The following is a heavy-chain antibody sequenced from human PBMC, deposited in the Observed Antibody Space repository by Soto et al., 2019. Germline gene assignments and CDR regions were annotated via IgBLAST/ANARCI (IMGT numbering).Heavy chain of an antibody. CDR1: GFTFKTYA. V-gene: IGHV3-23*01. D-gene: IGHD6-13*01. CDR2: ISGSGGTI. Sequence: VQLLESGGGLVQPGGSLRLSCATFGFTFKTYAMTWVRQAPGKGLEWVAVISGSGGTIYYADSVKGRFTISRDNSKDTVYLQMNSLRADDTALYYCARGSIVAAEYGMDVWGQGTTVTVS. J-gene: IGHJ6*02. CDR3: ARGSIVAAEYGMDV.